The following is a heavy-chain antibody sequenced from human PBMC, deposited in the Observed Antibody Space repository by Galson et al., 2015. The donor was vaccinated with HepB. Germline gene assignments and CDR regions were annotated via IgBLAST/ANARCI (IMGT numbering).Heavy chain of an antibody. D-gene: IGHD6-13*01. V-gene: IGHV3-74*01. J-gene: IGHJ4*02. Sequence: SLRLSCAASGHTFSSYWMHWVRQAPGKGLVWVSRINSDGSTTSYADSVKGRFTISRDNAKNSLYLQMNSLRADDTAVYYCARGASSWDYWGQGTLVTVFS. CDR3: ARGASSWDY. CDR1: GHTFSSYW. CDR2: INSDGSTT.